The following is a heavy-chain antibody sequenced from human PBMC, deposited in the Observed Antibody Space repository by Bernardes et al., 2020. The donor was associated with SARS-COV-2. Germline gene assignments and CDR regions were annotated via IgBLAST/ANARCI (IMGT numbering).Heavy chain of an antibody. J-gene: IGHJ4*02. CDR3: AKSYRFGGPNQ. CDR2: ISRDGDTT. D-gene: IGHD3-16*02. V-gene: IGHV3-23*01. Sequence: WGSLRLSCAASRFTFSSYVMSWVRHAPGKGLEWVSSISRDGDTTYYADSVKGRFTISRDNSKNTLYLQISNLTVDDTALYYCAKSYRFGGPNQWGQGTLVTVTS. CDR1: RFTFSSYV.